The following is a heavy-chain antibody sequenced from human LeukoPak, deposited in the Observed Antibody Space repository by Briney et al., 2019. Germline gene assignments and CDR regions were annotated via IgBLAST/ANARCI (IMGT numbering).Heavy chain of an antibody. CDR1: GDAITSGGYY. V-gene: IGHV4-31*03. J-gene: IGHJ4*02. CDR3: ARDVLR. Sequence: SQTLSLTCTVSGDAITSGGYYWSWIRQRPGKGLEWIGYIYKTGSTYYNPSLKSRVTMSVDTSRNQFSLKLNSVTAADTAVYYCARDVLRWGQGTLVTVSS. CDR2: IYKTGST.